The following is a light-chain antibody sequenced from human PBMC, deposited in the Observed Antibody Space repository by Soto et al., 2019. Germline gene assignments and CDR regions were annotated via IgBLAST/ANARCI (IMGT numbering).Light chain of an antibody. CDR2: DVT. CDR1: SSDIGGYRY. Sequence: QSALTQPASVSGSPGQSVTNSCTGTSSDIGGYRYVYWYQQRTGKAPKLMIHDVTNRPSGVSDRFSGSKSGNTASLTLSGLPAEDEADYYCTSYTRDSSVIFCGGTKLTV. V-gene: IGLV2-14*03. J-gene: IGLJ2*01. CDR3: TSYTRDSSVI.